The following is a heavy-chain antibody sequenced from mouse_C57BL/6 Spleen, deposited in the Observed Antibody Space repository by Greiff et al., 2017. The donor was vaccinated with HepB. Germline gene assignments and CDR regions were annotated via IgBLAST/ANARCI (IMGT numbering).Heavy chain of an antibody. CDR1: GYTFTSYD. CDR2: IYPRDGST. V-gene: IGHV1-85*01. J-gene: IGHJ2*01. CDR3: ARRPITTVVATDY. Sequence: VQLQQSGPELVKPGASVKLSCKASGYTFTSYDINWVKQRPGQGLEWIGWIYPRDGSTKYNEKFKGKATLTVDTSSSTAHMELHSLTSEDSAVYFCARRPITTVVATDYWGQGTTLTVSS. D-gene: IGHD1-1*01.